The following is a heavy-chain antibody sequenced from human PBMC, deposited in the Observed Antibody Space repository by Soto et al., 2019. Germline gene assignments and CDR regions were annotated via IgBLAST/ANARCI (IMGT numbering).Heavy chain of an antibody. Sequence: GGSLRLSCAASGFNVGAFAVNWVRQAPGKGLEWVSGISVSDAFIYYADSVRGRFSISRDASENILYLQMNSLRVDDTALYYCTRETVAGITGLDYWGPGTLVTAPQ. CDR2: ISVSDAFI. J-gene: IGHJ4*02. D-gene: IGHD1-20*01. CDR1: GFNVGAFA. V-gene: IGHV3-23*01. CDR3: TRETVAGITGLDY.